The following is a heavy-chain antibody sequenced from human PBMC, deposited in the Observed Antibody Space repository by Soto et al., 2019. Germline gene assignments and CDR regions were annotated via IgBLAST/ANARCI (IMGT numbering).Heavy chain of an antibody. CDR3: ARVGDYDILTVP. CDR1: GGTFSSYA. D-gene: IGHD3-9*01. Sequence: ASVKVSCKASGGTFSSYAISWVRQAPGQGLEWTGGIIPIFGTANYAQKFQGRVTITADESTSTAYMELSSLRSEDTAVYYCARVGDYDILTVPWGQGTLVTVSS. V-gene: IGHV1-69*13. CDR2: IIPIFGTA. J-gene: IGHJ5*02.